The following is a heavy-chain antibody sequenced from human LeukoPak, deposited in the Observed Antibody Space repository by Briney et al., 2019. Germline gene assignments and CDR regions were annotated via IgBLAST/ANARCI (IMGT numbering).Heavy chain of an antibody. J-gene: IGHJ5*02. Sequence: GGSLRLSCVVSGFTFSNYWMHWARQAPGKGLEWVAVISNDGSNKYYADSVKGRFTISRDNSKNTLYLQMNSLRAEDTALYYCARAIVVVTGRFDPWGRGALVTVSS. CDR3: ARAIVVVTGRFDP. D-gene: IGHD2-21*02. V-gene: IGHV3-30-3*01. CDR1: GFTFSNYW. CDR2: ISNDGSNK.